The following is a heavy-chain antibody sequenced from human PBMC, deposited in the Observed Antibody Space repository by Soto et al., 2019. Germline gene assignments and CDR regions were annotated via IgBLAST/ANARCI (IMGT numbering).Heavy chain of an antibody. J-gene: IGHJ5*02. D-gene: IGHD2-15*01. CDR2: ISYDGSKE. V-gene: IGHV3-30*18. CDR1: RFHFRSYG. Sequence: GGSLGISSSSSRFHFRSYGMRGFRQTPVKGLGWVAVISYDGSKEYSADSVKGRFTISRDNSKNMLYLQMNSLRAEDTAVYYCVKDGTLGYCSGARCLNWFDPWGQGTL. CDR3: VKDGTLGYCSGARCLNWFDP.